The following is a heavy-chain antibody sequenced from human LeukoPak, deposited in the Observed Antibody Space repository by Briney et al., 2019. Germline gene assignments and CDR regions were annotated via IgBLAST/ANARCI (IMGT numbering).Heavy chain of an antibody. CDR3: ARVPYGSPCDY. CDR2: ISSDGST. V-gene: IGHV3-74*01. Sequence: PGGSLRLSCAASGFTFSSHWMQWVRQAPGKGLVWVSRISSDGSTGYADSVKGRFTISRDNAKNTLYLQMNSLRAEDTAVYYCARVPYGSPCDYWGTGTTVTVSS. D-gene: IGHD2-15*01. J-gene: IGHJ6*04. CDR1: GFTFSSHW.